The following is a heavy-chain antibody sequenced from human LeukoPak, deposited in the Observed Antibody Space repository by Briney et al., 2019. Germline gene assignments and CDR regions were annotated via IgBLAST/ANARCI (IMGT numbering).Heavy chain of an antibody. D-gene: IGHD6-19*01. CDR3: ARDSTGYSSGHYYFDC. CDR2: IIPILGIA. J-gene: IGHJ4*02. Sequence: SVKVSCKASGGTFSSYAISWVRQAPGQGLEWMGRIIPILGIANYAQKFQGRVTITADKSTSTAYMELSSLRSEDTAVYYCARDSTGYSSGHYYFDCWGQGTLVTVSS. CDR1: GGTFSSYA. V-gene: IGHV1-69*04.